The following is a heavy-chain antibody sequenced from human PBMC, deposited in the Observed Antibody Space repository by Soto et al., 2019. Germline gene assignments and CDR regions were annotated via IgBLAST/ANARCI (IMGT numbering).Heavy chain of an antibody. D-gene: IGHD6-13*01. CDR2: ISAYNGNT. CDR1: GYTFTSYG. J-gene: IGHJ4*02. Sequence: ASVKVSCKASGYTFTSYGISWARQAPGQGLEWMGWISAYNGNTNYAQKLQGRVTMTTDTSTSTAYMELRSLRSDDTAVYYCARDKIPRIAAAGITGYWGQGTLVTVSS. V-gene: IGHV1-18*01. CDR3: ARDKIPRIAAAGITGY.